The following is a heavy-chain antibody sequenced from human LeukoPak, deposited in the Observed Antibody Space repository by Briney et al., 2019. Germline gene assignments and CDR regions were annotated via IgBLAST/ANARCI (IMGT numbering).Heavy chain of an antibody. D-gene: IGHD3-22*01. J-gene: IGHJ6*02. V-gene: IGHV3-11*01. CDR3: ARATDSSGYDSNYYYYGMDV. CDR1: GFTFSDYY. CDR2: ISSCGITI. Sequence: GGALRLSCAASGFTFSDYYMSWSRQAPEKGVEWGSYISSCGITIYYAESVKGGFTISRDTAKTSLFLQMSSLRAEETGVYYCARATDSSGYDSNYYYYGMDVWGQGTTVTVSS.